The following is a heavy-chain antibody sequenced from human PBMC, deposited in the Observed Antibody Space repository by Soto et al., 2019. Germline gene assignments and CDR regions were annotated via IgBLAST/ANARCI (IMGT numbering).Heavy chain of an antibody. D-gene: IGHD2-15*01. CDR1: GFTFNHYA. J-gene: IGHJ4*02. V-gene: IGHV3-23*01. CDR2: IIANGGT. Sequence: GESLKISCAASGFTFNHYAMSWVRQAPGKGLEWVSIIIANGGTFYADSVKGRFTISRDNSKNTAYLQMSSLRVEDTAIYYCAKDYTVAADPSSVILFDYWGQGALVTV. CDR3: AKDYTVAADPSSVILFDY.